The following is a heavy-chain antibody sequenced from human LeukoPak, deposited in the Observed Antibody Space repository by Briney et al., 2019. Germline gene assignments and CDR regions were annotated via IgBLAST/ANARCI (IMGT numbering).Heavy chain of an antibody. J-gene: IGHJ6*02. CDR2: ISYDGSNK. CDR3: AEGEYQLLGGYHYYGMDV. Sequence: GGSLRLSCAASGFTFSSYGMHWVRQAPGKGLEWVAVISYDGSNKYYADSVKGRFTISRDNSKNTLYLQMNSLRAEDTAVYYCAEGEYQLLGGYHYYGMDVWGQGTTVTVSS. V-gene: IGHV3-30*18. D-gene: IGHD2-2*01. CDR1: GFTFSSYG.